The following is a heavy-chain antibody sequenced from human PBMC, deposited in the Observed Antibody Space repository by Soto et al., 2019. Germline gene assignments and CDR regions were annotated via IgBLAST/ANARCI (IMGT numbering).Heavy chain of an antibody. Sequence: GESLKISCKGSGYSFTSYWIGWVRQMPRKGLEWMGRIDPSDSYTNYSPSFQGHVTISADKSISTAYLQWSSLKASDTAMYYCARQFLYYYDSSGYYLPDYWGQGTLVTVSS. V-gene: IGHV5-10-1*01. CDR2: IDPSDSYT. J-gene: IGHJ4*02. CDR3: ARQFLYYYDSSGYYLPDY. D-gene: IGHD3-22*01. CDR1: GYSFTSYW.